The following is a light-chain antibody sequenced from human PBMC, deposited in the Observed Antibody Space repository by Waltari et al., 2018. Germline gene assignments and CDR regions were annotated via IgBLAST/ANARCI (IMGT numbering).Light chain of an antibody. CDR3: AAGDDTLSAVV. J-gene: IGLJ2*01. CDR1: SSNIGSNY. CDR2: TND. Sequence: QSVLTQPPSTSGTPGQRVTISCSGSSSNIGSNYVYWYQHLPGPAPKLLIYTNDQRPSGVPDRFSGSKSGTSASLAISGLQSDDESDYFCAAGDDTLSAVVFGGGTKLTVL. V-gene: IGLV1-47*02.